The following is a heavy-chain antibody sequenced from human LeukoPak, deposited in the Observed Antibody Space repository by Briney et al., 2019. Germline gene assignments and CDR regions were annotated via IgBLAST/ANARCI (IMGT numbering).Heavy chain of an antibody. CDR1: VGSFSGYY. CDR2: ICHRGST. J-gene: IGHJ4*02. D-gene: IGHD6-19*01. Sequence: SDTLSLTCAVYVGSFSGYYGSWMRQPPGKGLEWIGEICHRGSTIYNPSLKGPVPILGDTSKNHFSLTLSSVTAADTAVYYCARHGRSGIAVAGTRGFDYWGQGTLVTVSS. CDR3: ARHGRSGIAVAGTRGFDY. V-gene: IGHV4-34*01.